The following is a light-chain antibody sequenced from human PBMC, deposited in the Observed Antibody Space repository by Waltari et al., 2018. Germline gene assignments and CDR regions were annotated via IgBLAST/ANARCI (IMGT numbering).Light chain of an antibody. CDR2: GAS. CDR1: QRLTKNY. CDR3: QQYGSSILYT. V-gene: IGKV3-20*01. J-gene: IGKJ2*01. Sequence: VLTQSPGTLSLSPGERATVSCRASQRLTKNYLAWYQQKPGQAPRLLIYGASSRAAGIPDRFRGSGSGTDFTLTISRLEPEDFAMYYCQQYGSSILYTFGQGTKLEIK.